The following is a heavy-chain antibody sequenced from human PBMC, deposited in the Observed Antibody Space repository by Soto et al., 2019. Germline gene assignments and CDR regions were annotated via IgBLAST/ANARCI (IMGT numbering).Heavy chain of an antibody. V-gene: IGHV3-11*06. Sequence: QVQLVESGGGLVKPGGSLRLSCAASGFIFSDYYMSWIRQAPGKGLEWVSYISSSSSYMYYADSVKGRFTVSRDNAKNSQHLQMNSMRAEDTAVYYCAREVNGYCSGDSCYPGAYYFDYWGQGTLVTVSS. D-gene: IGHD2-15*01. CDR2: ISSSSSYM. CDR1: GFIFSDYY. J-gene: IGHJ4*02. CDR3: AREVNGYCSGDSCYPGAYYFDY.